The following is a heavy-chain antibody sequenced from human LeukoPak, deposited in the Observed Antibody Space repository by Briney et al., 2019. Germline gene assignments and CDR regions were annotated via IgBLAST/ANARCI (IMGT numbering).Heavy chain of an antibody. CDR3: ASVNGDDAFDI. D-gene: IGHD7-27*01. CDR2: IYYSGST. J-gene: IGHJ3*02. Sequence: SETLSLTCTVSGDSINSYYWSWIRQPPGKGLEWIGYIYYSGSTNYNPSLKSRVTTSVDTSKNQVSLKLSSVTAADTAVYYCASVNGDDAFDIWGQGTMVTVSS. V-gene: IGHV4-59*01. CDR1: GDSINSYY.